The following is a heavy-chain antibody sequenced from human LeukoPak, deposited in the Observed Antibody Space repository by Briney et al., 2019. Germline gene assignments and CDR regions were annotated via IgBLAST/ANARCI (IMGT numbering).Heavy chain of an antibody. CDR1: VFTFSSYW. D-gene: IGHD5-12*01. CDR2: INSDGSST. V-gene: IGHV3-74*01. J-gene: IGHJ6*03. Sequence: PGGSLRLSCAASVFTFSSYWMHSVRQAPGKRLVWVSRINSDGSSTSYADSVKGRFTISRDNSKNTLYLQMKSLRAEDTAVYYCAKGGGYEAQYYYYYLDVWGKGTTVTISS. CDR3: AKGGGYEAQYYYYYLDV.